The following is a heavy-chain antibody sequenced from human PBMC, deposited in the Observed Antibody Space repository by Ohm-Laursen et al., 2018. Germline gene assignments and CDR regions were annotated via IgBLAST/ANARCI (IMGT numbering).Heavy chain of an antibody. J-gene: IGHJ5*02. CDR3: AIYSYGWFP. V-gene: IGHV1-69*02. CDR1: RATFGSFT. CDR2: ISPISDVA. Sequence: SSVKVSCKASRATFGSFTIAWVRQVPGQGLEWMAKISPISDVADYAQMFQGRVSISADKSTGTAFMELSSLRSEDTAVYYCAIYSYGWFPWGQGTLVTVSS. D-gene: IGHD5-18*01.